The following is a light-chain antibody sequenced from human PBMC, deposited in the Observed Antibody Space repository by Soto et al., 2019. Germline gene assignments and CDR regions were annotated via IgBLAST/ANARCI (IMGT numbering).Light chain of an antibody. J-gene: IGKJ3*01. Sequence: DIQMTQSPSSLSASVGDRVTITCRASQSIITYLSWYQQKPGKAPKLLIYAASSLQSGVPLRFSGSGSVTDFTLAISSLQPEDFATYYCQHSYRISLTLGPGTKEDI. CDR1: QSIITY. V-gene: IGKV1-39*01. CDR3: QHSYRISLT. CDR2: AAS.